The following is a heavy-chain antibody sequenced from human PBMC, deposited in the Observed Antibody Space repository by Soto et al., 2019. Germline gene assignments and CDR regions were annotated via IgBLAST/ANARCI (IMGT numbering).Heavy chain of an antibody. J-gene: IGHJ6*02. V-gene: IGHV5-51*01. CDR1: GYSFTSYW. CDR2: IYPGDSDT. D-gene: IGHD5-12*01. CDR3: ARPSEIVATNYYYYGMDV. Sequence: PGESLKISCKGSGYSFTSYWIGWVRQMPGKGLEWMGIIYPGDSDTRYSPSFQGQVTISADKSISTAYLQWNSLKASDTAMYYCARPSEIVATNYYYYGMDVWGQGTTVTVSS.